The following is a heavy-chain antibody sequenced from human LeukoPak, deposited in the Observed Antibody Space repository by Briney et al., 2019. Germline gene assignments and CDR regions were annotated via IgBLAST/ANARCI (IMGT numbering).Heavy chain of an antibody. Sequence: PSETLSLTCTVSGGSISSYYWSWIRQPPGKGLEWIGEINHSGSTNYNPSLKSRVTISVDTSKNQFSLKLSSVTAADTAVYYCARGRRFGEFPTPYYFDYWGQGTLVTVSS. V-gene: IGHV4-34*01. D-gene: IGHD3-10*01. J-gene: IGHJ4*02. CDR3: ARGRRFGEFPTPYYFDY. CDR1: GGSISSYY. CDR2: INHSGST.